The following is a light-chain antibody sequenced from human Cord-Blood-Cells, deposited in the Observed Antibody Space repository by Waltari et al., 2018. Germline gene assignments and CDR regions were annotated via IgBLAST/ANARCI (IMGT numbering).Light chain of an antibody. CDR2: AAS. CDR3: QQSYSTPRA. CDR1: QSISSY. J-gene: IGKJ4*01. V-gene: IGKV1-39*01. Sequence: DIQMTQSPSYLSASVGASVTITCRASQSISSYLNWYQQKPGKAPKLLIYAASSLQSGVPSRFSGSGSGTDFTLTISSLQPEDFATYYCQQSYSTPRAFGGGTKVEIK.